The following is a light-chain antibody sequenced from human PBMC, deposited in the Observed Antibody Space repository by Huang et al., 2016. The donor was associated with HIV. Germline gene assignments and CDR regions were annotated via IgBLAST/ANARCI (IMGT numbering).Light chain of an antibody. CDR2: AAS. V-gene: IGKV1-39*01. CDR1: QSISSS. J-gene: IGKJ5*01. Sequence: DIQMTHSPSSLSASVGDRVTITCRASQSISSSLNWYQQKPGKAPKLLMYAASSLQKGVPSRFSGIGAGTDFTLTISSVQPEDFATYYCQQSYGTPPTFGQGTRLEIK. CDR3: QQSYGTPPT.